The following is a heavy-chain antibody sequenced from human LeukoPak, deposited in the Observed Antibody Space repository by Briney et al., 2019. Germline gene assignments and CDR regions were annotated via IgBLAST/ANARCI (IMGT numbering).Heavy chain of an antibody. CDR3: ARGGFGSGSHFDY. CDR2: IIPIFGTA. Sequence: SVKVSCKASGGTFSSYAISWVRQAPGQGLEWMGRIIPIFGTANYAQKFQGRVTVTTDESTSTAYMELSSLRSEDTAIYYCARGGFGSGSHFDYWGQGTLVTVSS. J-gene: IGHJ4*02. D-gene: IGHD3-10*01. V-gene: IGHV1-69*05. CDR1: GGTFSSYA.